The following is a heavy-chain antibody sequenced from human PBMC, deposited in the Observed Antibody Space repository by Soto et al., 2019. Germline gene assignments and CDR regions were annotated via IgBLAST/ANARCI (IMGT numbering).Heavy chain of an antibody. CDR3: AKEGTPYTSSHLDN. D-gene: IGHD6-19*01. CDR1: GFTFRTFG. CDR2: VSHDGIIQ. V-gene: IGHV3-30*18. Sequence: QVQLVESGGGVVQSGRSLRLSCVASGFTFRTFGMQWVRQVPGKGLEWVAVVSHDGIIQHYADSVKGRFSISRDNFKNTVYLQMYRLRPDDXXXYYCAKEGTPYTSSHLDNWGQGTLVTVSX. J-gene: IGHJ4*02.